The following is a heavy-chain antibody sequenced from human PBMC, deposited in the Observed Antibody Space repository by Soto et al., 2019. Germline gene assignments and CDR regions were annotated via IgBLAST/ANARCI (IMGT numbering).Heavy chain of an antibody. CDR2: IYYSGST. CDR1: GGSISSGGYY. D-gene: IGHD2-15*01. CDR3: ARVIEDIVVVVAATGAFDI. Sequence: PSETLSLTCTVSGGSISSGGYYWSWIRHHPGKGLEWIGYIYYSGSTYYNPSLKSRVTISVDTSKNQFSLKLSSVTAADTAVYYCARVIEDIVVVVAATGAFDIWGQGAMVTVSS. J-gene: IGHJ3*02. V-gene: IGHV4-31*03.